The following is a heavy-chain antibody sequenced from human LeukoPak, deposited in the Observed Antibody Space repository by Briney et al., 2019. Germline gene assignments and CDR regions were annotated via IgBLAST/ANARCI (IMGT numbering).Heavy chain of an antibody. Sequence: GESLKISRKGSGYSFTSYWIGWVRQMPGKGLEWVGINYPGEHYNRYSTSFQGQVTMSADKSITTAYLQWSSLKASDTAIYYCAGLARRVYVEYYFDYWGQGTLVTVSS. CDR2: NYPGEHYN. V-gene: IGHV5-51*01. J-gene: IGHJ4*02. D-gene: IGHD2-8*01. CDR1: GYSFTSYW. CDR3: AGLARRVYVEYYFDY.